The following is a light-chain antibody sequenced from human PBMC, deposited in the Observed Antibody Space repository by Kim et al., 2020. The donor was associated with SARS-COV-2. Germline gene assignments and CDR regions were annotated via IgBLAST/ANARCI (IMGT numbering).Light chain of an antibody. J-gene: IGLJ3*02. CDR2: YDS. CDR3: QVWDSSSDHRV. CDR1: NIGSKS. V-gene: IGLV3-21*04. Sequence: APGKKERITCGGNNIGSKSVHWYQKKPGQAPVLVIYYDSDRPSGIPERFSGSNSGNTATLTISRVEAGDEADYYCQVWDSSSDHRVFGGGTKLTVL.